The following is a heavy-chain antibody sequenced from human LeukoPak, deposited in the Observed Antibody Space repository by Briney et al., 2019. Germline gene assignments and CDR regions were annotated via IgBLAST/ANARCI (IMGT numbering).Heavy chain of an antibody. CDR1: GGSISSRSYY. J-gene: IGHJ4*02. CDR2: FYYSGST. CDR3: ARQLNYYDSSGYSFDY. Sequence: PSETLSLTCTVYGGSISSRSYYWRWIRQPPGKGLEWIGSFYYSGSTYYNPSLKSRVTISADTSKNQFSLKLNSVTAADTAVYYCARQLNYYDSSGYSFDYWGQGTLVTVSS. D-gene: IGHD3-22*01. V-gene: IGHV4-39*01.